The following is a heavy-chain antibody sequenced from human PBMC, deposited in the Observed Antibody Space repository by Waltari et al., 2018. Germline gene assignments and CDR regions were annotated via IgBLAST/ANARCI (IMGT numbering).Heavy chain of an antibody. CDR2: IWYDGSNK. J-gene: IGHJ6*02. Sequence: QVQLVESGGGVVQPGRSLRLSCAASGFTFSSYGMHWVRQAPGKGLEWVAVIWYDGSNKYYADSVKGRFTISRDNSKNTLYLQMNSLRAEDTAVYYCARDSIYYDILTGYYSSYYYYYGMDVWGQGTTVTVSS. CDR1: GFTFSSYG. V-gene: IGHV3-33*01. CDR3: ARDSIYYDILTGYYSSYYYYYGMDV. D-gene: IGHD3-9*01.